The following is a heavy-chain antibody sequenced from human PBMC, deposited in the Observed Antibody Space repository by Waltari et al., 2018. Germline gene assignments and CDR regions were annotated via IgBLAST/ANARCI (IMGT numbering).Heavy chain of an antibody. CDR1: GFTFSDYA. D-gene: IGHD4-17*01. J-gene: IGHJ4*02. CDR2: VSFDGTNI. V-gene: IGHV3-30*01. Sequence: QVQLMESGGGVVQPGRSLRVSCTGSGFTFSDYAMHWVRQAPGKGLELVAFVSFDGTNIYYADSVKGRLTISRDNSKNTLYLQMNSLRGEDTVVYYCARSTTVITPGFDYWGQGTLVTVFS. CDR3: ARSTTVITPGFDY.